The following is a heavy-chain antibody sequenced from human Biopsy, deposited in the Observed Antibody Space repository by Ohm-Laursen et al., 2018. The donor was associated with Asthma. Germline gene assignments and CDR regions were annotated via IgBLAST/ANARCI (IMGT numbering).Heavy chain of an antibody. CDR2: IFYGGNS. D-gene: IGHD3-22*01. J-gene: IGHJ4*02. V-gene: IGHV4-59*08. CDR1: GASISQYY. Sequence: SQTLSLTCSVSGASISQYYWTWIRQSPGKGLEWIGYIFYGGNSYYSSSLKSRVSISVDPSKKQFSLTLDSVTAADTAVYFCARHQEAASYHYDGSIAYWGQGIPVTVSS. CDR3: ARHQEAASYHYDGSIAY.